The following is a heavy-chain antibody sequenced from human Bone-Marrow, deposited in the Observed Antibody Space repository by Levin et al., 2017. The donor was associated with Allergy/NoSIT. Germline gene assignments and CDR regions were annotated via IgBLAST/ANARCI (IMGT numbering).Heavy chain of an antibody. Sequence: SLKISCAASGFIFGDYDMHWVRQAPGKGLEWVSGINWNSANIGYADSVKGRFTISRDNARNSLYLQMSSLRAEDTAFYYCAKDIGGVVGPNFESWGQGTLVTVSS. CDR3: AKDIGGVVGPNFES. CDR1: GFIFGDYD. D-gene: IGHD1-26*01. CDR2: INWNSANI. J-gene: IGHJ4*02. V-gene: IGHV3-9*01.